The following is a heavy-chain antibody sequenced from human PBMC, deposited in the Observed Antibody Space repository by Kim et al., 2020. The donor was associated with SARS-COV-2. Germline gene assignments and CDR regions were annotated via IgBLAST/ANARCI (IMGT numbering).Heavy chain of an antibody. Sequence: VKGRFTISRDNAKNSLYLQMNSLRAEDTAVYYCAKDVARYYTIGVCDEDNWGQGTLVTVSS. J-gene: IGHJ4*02. V-gene: IGHV3-11*06. CDR3: AKDVARYYTIGVCDEDN. D-gene: IGHD2-8*01.